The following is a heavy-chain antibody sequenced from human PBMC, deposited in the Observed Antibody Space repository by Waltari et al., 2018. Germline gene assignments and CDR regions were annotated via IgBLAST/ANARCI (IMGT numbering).Heavy chain of an antibody. CDR1: GFTFRNYG. V-gene: IGHV3-30*03. CDR2: RFSDGSNE. Sequence: QLVGSGGGVVQPGGSLRLSCAASGFTFRNYGMHWVRQSPGKGLEWVAVRFSDGSNEYYADCVKGRFTISRDNSKNTLYLQMNSLRVQDTAVYYCARGSYSSGCDFWGQGTQVTVSS. D-gene: IGHD6-19*01. CDR3: ARGSYSSGCDF. J-gene: IGHJ4*02.